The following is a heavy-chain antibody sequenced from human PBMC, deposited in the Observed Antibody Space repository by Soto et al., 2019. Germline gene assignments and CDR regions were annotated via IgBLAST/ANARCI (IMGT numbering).Heavy chain of an antibody. CDR3: ARLRDYDFWSGSRGYFDY. Sequence: ASETLSLTCSVSGDSISTVDYFWAWIRQPPGKGREWIGSSYYSGSTYYNPSLKSRVTISVDTAKNQFSLKLSSVTAANTAVSYCARLRDYDFWSGSRGYFDYWGQGTLVTVSS. CDR1: GDSISTVDYF. J-gene: IGHJ4*02. D-gene: IGHD3-3*01. CDR2: SYYSGST. V-gene: IGHV4-39*01.